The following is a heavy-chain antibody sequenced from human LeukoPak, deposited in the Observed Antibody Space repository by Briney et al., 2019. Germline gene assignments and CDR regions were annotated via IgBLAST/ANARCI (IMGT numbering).Heavy chain of an antibody. CDR2: IYYSGST. D-gene: IGHD4-17*01. V-gene: IGHV4-30-4*01. J-gene: IGHJ4*02. CDR1: GGSISSGDYY. Sequence: PSETLSLTCTVSGGSISSGDYYWSWIRQPPGKGLEWIGYIYYSGSTYYNPSLKSRVTISVDTSKNQFSLKLSSVTAADTAVYFCARDYGDHAFDCWGQGTLVTVSS. CDR3: ARDYGDHAFDC.